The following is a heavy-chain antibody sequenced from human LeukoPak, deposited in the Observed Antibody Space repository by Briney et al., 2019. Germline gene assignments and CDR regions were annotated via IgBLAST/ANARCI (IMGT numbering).Heavy chain of an antibody. CDR2: IYYSGST. V-gene: IGHV4-39*01. J-gene: IGHJ3*02. D-gene: IGHD3-16*02. Sequence: PSETLSLTCTVSGGSISSSSYYWGWIRQTPGKGLEWIGSIYYSGSTYYNPSLKSRVTISVDTSKNQFSLKLSSVTAADTAAYYCARFRVGDYVWGSYRYEVGAFDIWGQGTMVTVSS. CDR1: GGSISSSSYY. CDR3: ARFRVGDYVWGSYRYEVGAFDI.